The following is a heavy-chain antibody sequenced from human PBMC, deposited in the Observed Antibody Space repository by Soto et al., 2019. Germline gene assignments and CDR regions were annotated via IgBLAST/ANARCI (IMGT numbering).Heavy chain of an antibody. CDR1: GFTFADYA. Sequence: EVQLVESGGGLVQPGRSLRLSCAASGFTFADYAMHWVRQAPGTGLEWVAGSSGNSGSIGYADSVKGRFTISRDNAKNSVYLQMNSLSAEDTDWSYCSKDTCSCGSCYCTGAFDIWGQGTMVTVSS. V-gene: IGHV3-9*01. CDR2: SSGNSGSI. D-gene: IGHD2-15*01. CDR3: SKDTCSCGSCYCTGAFDI. J-gene: IGHJ3*02.